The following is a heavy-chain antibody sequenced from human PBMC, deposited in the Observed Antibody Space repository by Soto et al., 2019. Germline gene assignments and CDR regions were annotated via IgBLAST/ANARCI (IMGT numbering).Heavy chain of an antibody. CDR3: ASTPPNYYDSSGYYYFDY. CDR2: IYYSGST. CDR1: GGSISSGGYY. Sequence: SETLSLTCSVSGGSISSGGYYWNWIRQHPGKGLEWIGYIYYSGSTYYNPSLKSRVIISVDTSKNQFSLKLSSVTAADTAVYYCASTPPNYYDSSGYYYFDYWGQGTLVTVSS. V-gene: IGHV4-31*03. D-gene: IGHD3-22*01. J-gene: IGHJ4*02.